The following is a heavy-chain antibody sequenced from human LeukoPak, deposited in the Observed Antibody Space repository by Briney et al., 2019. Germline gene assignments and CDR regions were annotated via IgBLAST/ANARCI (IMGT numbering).Heavy chain of an antibody. V-gene: IGHV4-59*01. CDR3: ARGHGDYDY. J-gene: IGHJ4*02. CDR2: IYYSGGT. D-gene: IGHD4-17*01. CDR1: GGSISSYY. Sequence: SETLSLTCTVSGGSISSYYWSWIRQPPGKELEWIGYIYYSGGTNYNPSLKSRVTISVDTSKNQFSLKLSSVTAADTAVYYCARGHGDYDYWGQGTLVTVSS.